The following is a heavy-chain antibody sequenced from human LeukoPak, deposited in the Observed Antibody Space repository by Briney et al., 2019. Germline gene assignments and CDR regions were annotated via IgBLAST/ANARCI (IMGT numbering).Heavy chain of an antibody. V-gene: IGHV3-21*04. CDR1: GFTFSSYS. CDR2: ISSSSSYI. D-gene: IGHD3-10*01. CDR3: AKHMVRGVIKPLYFDY. J-gene: IGHJ4*02. Sequence: GGSLRLSCAASGFTFSSYSMNWVRQAPGKGLEWVSSISSSSSYIYYADSVKGRFTISRDNAKNSLYLQMNSLRAEDTAVYYCAKHMVRGVIKPLYFDYWGQGTLVTVSS.